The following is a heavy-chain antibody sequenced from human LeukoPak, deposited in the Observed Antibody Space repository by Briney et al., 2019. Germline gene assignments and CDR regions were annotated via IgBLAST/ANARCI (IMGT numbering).Heavy chain of an antibody. J-gene: IGHJ4*02. CDR3: SRGSGWLSVY. Sequence: GGSLRLSCTASGFTFGDYLMSWFRQAPGKGLEWIGFISGGTTEYAASVKGRFTISRDDSTSIAYLQMNSLTTEDTAVCYCSRGSGWLSVYWGQGTLVTVSS. CDR2: ISGGTT. V-gene: IGHV3-49*03. CDR1: GFTFGDYL. D-gene: IGHD6-19*01.